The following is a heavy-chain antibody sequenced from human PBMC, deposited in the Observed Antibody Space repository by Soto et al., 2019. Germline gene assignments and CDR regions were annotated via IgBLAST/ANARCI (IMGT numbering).Heavy chain of an antibody. D-gene: IGHD1-20*01. Sequence: PSETLSLTCTASGGSIRSYYWSWIRQPAGKGLWWIGRIHTGGGTSYNPSLNRRVSMSVDTPKNRFSLMLRSVTAPDTAVYYCASGSITEGPYGMDVWGQRTTGTV. CDR3: ASGSITEGPYGMDV. CDR2: IHTGGGT. CDR1: GGSIRSYY. V-gene: IGHV4-4*07. J-gene: IGHJ6*02.